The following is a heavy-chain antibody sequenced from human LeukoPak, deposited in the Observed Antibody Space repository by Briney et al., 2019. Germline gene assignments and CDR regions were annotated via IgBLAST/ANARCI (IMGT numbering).Heavy chain of an antibody. Sequence: TLSLTCTVSGGSIITYYWSWIRQPPGKALEWLALIYWDDDKRYSLSLMSRLTITKDTSKNQVVLTMTNMGPVDTATYYCAHISLAGGYWGQGTLVIVSS. CDR2: IYWDDDK. D-gene: IGHD1-1*01. CDR1: GGSIITYYW. J-gene: IGHJ4*02. V-gene: IGHV2-5*08. CDR3: AHISLAGGY.